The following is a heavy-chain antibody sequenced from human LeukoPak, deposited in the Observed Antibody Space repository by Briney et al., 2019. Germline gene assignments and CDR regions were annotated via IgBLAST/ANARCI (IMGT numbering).Heavy chain of an antibody. J-gene: IGHJ4*02. V-gene: IGHV3-48*03. D-gene: IGHD2/OR15-2a*01. CDR2: ISSSGSTI. CDR3: ARVSIRTADY. Sequence: PGGSLRLSCAASGFTFSSYEMNWVRQAPGKGLEWASYISSSGSTIYYADSVKGRFTISRDNAKNSLYLQMNSLRAEDTAVYYCARVSIRTADYWGQGTLVTVSS. CDR1: GFTFSSYE.